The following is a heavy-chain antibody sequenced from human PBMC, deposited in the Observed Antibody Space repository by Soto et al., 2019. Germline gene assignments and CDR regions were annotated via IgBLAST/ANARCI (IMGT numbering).Heavy chain of an antibody. D-gene: IGHD2-2*01. CDR1: GYSFTSYW. J-gene: IGHJ4*01. Sequence: PGESLKISCKTSGYSFTSYWIGWVRQMPGKGMEWMENIYPYDSDTRYSPSFQGQVTISADTSITTAYLQWSGLRASDTAMYFCARHLVGSTRGNFDYWGQGTLVTVPQ. CDR2: IYPYDSDT. V-gene: IGHV5-51*01. CDR3: ARHLVGSTRGNFDY.